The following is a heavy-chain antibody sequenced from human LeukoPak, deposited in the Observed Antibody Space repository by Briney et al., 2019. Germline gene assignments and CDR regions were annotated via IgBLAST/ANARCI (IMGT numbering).Heavy chain of an antibody. V-gene: IGHV3-53*01. CDR3: ASGYDWTWYFDY. CDR2: IYSGGST. J-gene: IGHJ4*02. Sequence: GGSLRLSCAASGFTVSSNYMSWVRQAPGKGLEWVSVIYSGGSTYYADSVKGRFTISGDNSKNTLYLQMNSLRAEDTAVYYCASGYDWTWYFDYWGQGTLVTVSS. CDR1: GFTVSSNY. D-gene: IGHD5-12*01.